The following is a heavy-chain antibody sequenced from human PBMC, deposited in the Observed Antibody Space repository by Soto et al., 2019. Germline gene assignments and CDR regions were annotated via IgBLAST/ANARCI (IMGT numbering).Heavy chain of an antibody. V-gene: IGHV3-74*01. CDR1: GFIFRSYW. CDR3: AREGVGYSYGNFDY. J-gene: IGHJ4*02. D-gene: IGHD5-18*01. CDR2: INSDGSST. Sequence: GGSLRLSCAVSGFIFRSYWMHWVRQAPGKGLVWVSRINSDGSSTNYADSVKGRFTVSRDNAKSTLYLQMNSLRAEDTAVYYCAREGVGYSYGNFDYWGQGTLVTASS.